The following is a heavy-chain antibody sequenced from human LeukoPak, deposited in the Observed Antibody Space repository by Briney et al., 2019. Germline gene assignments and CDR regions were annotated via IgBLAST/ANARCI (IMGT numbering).Heavy chain of an antibody. Sequence: ASVKVSCKASGGTFSSYAISWVRQAPGQGLEWMGGIIPIFGTANYAQKFQGRVTITADTSTSTAYMELSSLRSEDTAVYYCARAIRGSKIASRYYIYYMDIWGKGTTVTVSS. CDR1: GGTFSSYA. CDR3: ARAIRGSKIASRYYIYYMDI. CDR2: IIPIFGTA. J-gene: IGHJ6*03. V-gene: IGHV1-69*06. D-gene: IGHD3-10*01.